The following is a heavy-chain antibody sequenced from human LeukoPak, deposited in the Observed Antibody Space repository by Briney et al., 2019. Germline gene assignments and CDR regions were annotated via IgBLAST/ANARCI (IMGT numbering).Heavy chain of an antibody. V-gene: IGHV4-59*01. D-gene: IGHD1-1*01. CDR2: IYSIGST. J-gene: IGHJ4*02. CDR3: ARWSNWVCDY. CDR1: NGSISSYY. Sequence: SETLSLTCTVSNGSISSYYWSWIRQPPGKGLEWIGYIYSIGSTNYNPSLKSRVTISVDTSKNHFSLKLSSVTAADTAVYYCARWSNWVCDYWGQGTLVTVSS.